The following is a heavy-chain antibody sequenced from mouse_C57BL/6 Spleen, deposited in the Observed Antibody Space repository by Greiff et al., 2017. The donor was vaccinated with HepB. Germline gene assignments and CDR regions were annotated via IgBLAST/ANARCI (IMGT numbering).Heavy chain of an antibody. CDR3: ARGAGIFDY. J-gene: IGHJ2*01. V-gene: IGHV5-4*01. Sequence: EVQRVESGGGLVKPGGSLKLSCAASGFTFSSYAMSWVRQTPEKRLEWVATISDGGSYTYYPDNVKGRFTISRDNAKNNLYLQMSHLKSEDTAMYYCARGAGIFDYWGQGTTLTVSS. CDR1: GFTFSSYA. CDR2: ISDGGSYT.